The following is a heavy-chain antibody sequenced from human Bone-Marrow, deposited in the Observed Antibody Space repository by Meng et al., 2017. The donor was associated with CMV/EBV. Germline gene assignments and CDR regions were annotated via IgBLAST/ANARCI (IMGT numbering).Heavy chain of an antibody. Sequence: ASVKVSCKASGYSFTGYYLHWVRQAPGQGLEWMGWINANSGGTNDLQKFQGRVTMTRDTSISTAYMELSRLRSDDTAVYYGARGRHRYWGSCNRPAYFAFWGQGTVVTVSS. D-gene: IGHD3-16*01. J-gene: IGHJ4*02. CDR3: ARGRHRYWGSCNRPAYFAF. V-gene: IGHV1-2*02. CDR1: GYSFTGYY. CDR2: INANSGGT.